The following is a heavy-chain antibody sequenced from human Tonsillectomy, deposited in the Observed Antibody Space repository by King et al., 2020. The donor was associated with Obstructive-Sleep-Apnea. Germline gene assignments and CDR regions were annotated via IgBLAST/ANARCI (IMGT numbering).Heavy chain of an antibody. CDR1: GFTFSSYS. D-gene: IGHD3-22*01. Sequence: VQLVESGGGLVKPGGSLRLSCAASGFTFSSYSMNWVRQAPGKGLEWVSSISSSSSYIYYADSVMGRFTISRDNAKNSLYLQMNSLRAEDTAVYYCARDTTDYYDSSGYFGYWGQGTLVTVSS. V-gene: IGHV3-21*01. J-gene: IGHJ4*02. CDR3: ARDTTDYYDSSGYFGY. CDR2: ISSSSSYI.